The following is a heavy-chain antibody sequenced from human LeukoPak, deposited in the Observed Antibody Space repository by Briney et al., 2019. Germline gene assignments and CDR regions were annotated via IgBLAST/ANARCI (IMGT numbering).Heavy chain of an antibody. CDR1: GGSISSGGYS. Sequence: PSETLSLTCAVSGGSISSGGYSWSWIRQPPGKGLEWIGYIYHSGSTYYNPSLKSRVTISVDRSKNQFSLKLSSVTAADTAVYYCARVRRFLEWFIDAFDIWGQGTMVTVSS. CDR2: IYHSGST. V-gene: IGHV4-30-2*01. D-gene: IGHD3-3*01. J-gene: IGHJ3*02. CDR3: ARVRRFLEWFIDAFDI.